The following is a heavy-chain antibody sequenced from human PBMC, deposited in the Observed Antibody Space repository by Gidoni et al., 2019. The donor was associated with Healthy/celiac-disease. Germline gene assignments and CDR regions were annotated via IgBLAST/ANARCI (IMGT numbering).Heavy chain of an antibody. V-gene: IGHV3-30*18. Sequence: QVQLVESGGGVVQPGRSLRLSCAASGFTFSSHGMLWVRQDPGKGLEWVEVISYDGSNKYYADSVKGRFTISRDNSKNTLYLQMNSLRAEDTAVYYCAKDLTVTHTDYYYYGMDVWGQGTTVTVSS. CDR2: ISYDGSNK. CDR3: AKDLTVTHTDYYYYGMDV. D-gene: IGHD4-17*01. CDR1: GFTFSSHG. J-gene: IGHJ6*02.